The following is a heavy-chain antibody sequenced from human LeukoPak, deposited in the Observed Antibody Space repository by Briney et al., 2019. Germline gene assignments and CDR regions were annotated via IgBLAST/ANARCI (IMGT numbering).Heavy chain of an antibody. Sequence: GGSLRLSCAASGFTFSGSAMHWVRQASGKGLEWVGRIRSKANSYATSYAASVKGRFTISRDDSKNTAYLQMNSLNTEDTAVYYCSTGGRRESDSSGFYLFYYGMDVWGQGTTVTVSS. V-gene: IGHV3-73*01. CDR1: GFTFSGSA. J-gene: IGHJ6*02. D-gene: IGHD3-22*01. CDR2: IRSKANSYAT. CDR3: STGGRRESDSSGFYLFYYGMDV.